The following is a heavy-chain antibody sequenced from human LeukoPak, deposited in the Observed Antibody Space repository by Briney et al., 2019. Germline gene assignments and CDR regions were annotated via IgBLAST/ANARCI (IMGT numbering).Heavy chain of an antibody. CDR1: GFTFSTYA. Sequence: GGSLRLSCAASGFTFSTYAMNWVRQAPGKGLEWVSTIINSGGGTYYADSVKGRFTISRDNSKNTLYLQMNSLRAEDTAVYYCAKDIYGDYGGLDYWGQGTLVTVPS. CDR3: AKDIYGDYGGLDY. D-gene: IGHD4-17*01. J-gene: IGHJ4*02. CDR2: IINSGGGT. V-gene: IGHV3-23*01.